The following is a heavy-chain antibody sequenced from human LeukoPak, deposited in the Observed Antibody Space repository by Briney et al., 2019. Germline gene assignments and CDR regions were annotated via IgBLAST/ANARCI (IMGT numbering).Heavy chain of an antibody. D-gene: IGHD6-13*01. CDR1: EFTVSNNY. CDR3: ARRYSSSWCHDY. Sequence: PGGSLRLSCVVPEFTVSNNYMSWVRQAPGKGLEWVSVIYSGGSTYYADSVKGRFTISRDNSKNTVYLQMNSLRAEDTAVYYCARRYSSSWCHDYWGQGTLVTVSS. V-gene: IGHV3-53*01. CDR2: IYSGGST. J-gene: IGHJ4*02.